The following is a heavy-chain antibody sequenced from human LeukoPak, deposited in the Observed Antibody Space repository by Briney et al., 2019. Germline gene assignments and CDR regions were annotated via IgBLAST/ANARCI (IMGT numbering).Heavy chain of an antibody. CDR1: ECTFSSYA. Sequence: AGSLRLSCAASECTFSSYAIHWFRQAPGKRLEWVAVISYDGSKNYYADSVKGRFSISRDNSKNTLYLQMNSLRAEDTAVYYCAREGYSYGYRYFFDYWGQGTLVTVSS. V-gene: IGHV3-30-3*01. J-gene: IGHJ4*02. D-gene: IGHD5-18*01. CDR2: ISYDGSKN. CDR3: AREGYSYGYRYFFDY.